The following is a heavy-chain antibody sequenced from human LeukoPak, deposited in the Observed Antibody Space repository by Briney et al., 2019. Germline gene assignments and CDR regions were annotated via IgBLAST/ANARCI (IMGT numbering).Heavy chain of an antibody. J-gene: IGHJ4*02. V-gene: IGHV4-38-2*02. Sequence: SETLSLTCSVSGYSITSGYYWGWIRQPPGNGLDWIGSIYHTGNTFYDPSFNSLVTISVDTSKNQFSLRLSSVTAADTAVYYCARYCSSTTCYTRGGDYWGQGTLVTVSS. CDR2: IYHTGNT. CDR1: GYSITSGYY. D-gene: IGHD2-2*02. CDR3: ARYCSSTTCYTRGGDY.